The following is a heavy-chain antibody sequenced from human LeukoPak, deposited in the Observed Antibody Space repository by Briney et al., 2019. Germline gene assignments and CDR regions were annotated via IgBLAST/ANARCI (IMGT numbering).Heavy chain of an antibody. D-gene: IGHD6-13*01. V-gene: IGHV3-11*01. CDR2: ISSSGSTI. J-gene: IGHJ4*02. CDR3: AGYSSSWRDFDY. CDR1: GFTFSDYY. Sequence: GGSLRLSCAASGFTFSDYYMSWIRQAPGKGLEWVSYISSSGSTIYYADSVKGRFTISRDNAKNSLYLQMNSLRAEDTAVYYCAGYSSSWRDFDYWGQGTLVTVSS.